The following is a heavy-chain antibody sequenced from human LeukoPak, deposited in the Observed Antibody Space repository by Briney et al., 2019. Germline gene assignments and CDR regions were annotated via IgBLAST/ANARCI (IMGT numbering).Heavy chain of an antibody. CDR1: GFTFSSYA. CDR2: ISGSGSSI. J-gene: IGHJ6*02. V-gene: IGHV3-23*01. Sequence: GGSLRLSCAASGFTFSSYAMSWVRQVPGKGPEWVSDISGSGSSIYYADSVKGRFTISRDNSKNTLYLQMNSLRVEDTAVYYCAKGLVGYSYGYGMDVWGQGTTVTVSS. CDR3: AKGLVGYSYGYGMDV. D-gene: IGHD5-18*01.